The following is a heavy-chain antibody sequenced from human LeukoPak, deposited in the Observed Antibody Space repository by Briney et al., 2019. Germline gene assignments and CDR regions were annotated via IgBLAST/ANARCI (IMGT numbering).Heavy chain of an antibody. Sequence: SETLSLTCSVSGDTINIRSYYWGWLRQPPQKGLEWIGTIFYSANTYYNPSLKSRLTMSVDTSKSQFSLKLDSVTAADTAVYYCARHCILGSSNWYFDVWGRGTLVAVSS. V-gene: IGHV4-39*01. J-gene: IGHJ2*01. CDR2: IFYSANT. CDR3: ARHCILGSSNWYFDV. D-gene: IGHD3-9*01. CDR1: GDTINIRSYY.